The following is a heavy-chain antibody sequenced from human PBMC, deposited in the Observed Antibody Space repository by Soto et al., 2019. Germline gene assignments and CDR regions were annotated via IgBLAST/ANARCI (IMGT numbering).Heavy chain of an antibody. D-gene: IGHD2-2*01. CDR1: GFTFSSYA. V-gene: IGHV3-30-3*01. CDR2: ISYDGSNK. J-gene: IGHJ4*02. CDR3: AKDISVASTATLDY. Sequence: QVQLVESGGGVVQPGRSLRLSCAASGFTFSSYAMHWVRQAPGKGLEWVAVISYDGSNKYYADSVKGRFTISRDNSKNTLYLQMNSLRAEDTAVYYCAKDISVASTATLDYWGQGSLVTVSS.